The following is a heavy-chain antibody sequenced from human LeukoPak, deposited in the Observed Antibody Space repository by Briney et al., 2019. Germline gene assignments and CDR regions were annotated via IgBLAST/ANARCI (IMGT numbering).Heavy chain of an antibody. J-gene: IGHJ3*02. CDR2: IYHSGST. Sequence: SETLSLTCTVSGDSITDYYWSWIRQPPGKGLEWIGYIYHSGSTYYNPSLKSRVTISVDRSKNQFSLKLSSVTAADTAVYYCARCRPYYDSSGYYYALDAFDIWGQGTMVTVSS. V-gene: IGHV4-30-2*01. D-gene: IGHD3-22*01. CDR3: ARCRPYYDSSGYYYALDAFDI. CDR1: GDSITDYY.